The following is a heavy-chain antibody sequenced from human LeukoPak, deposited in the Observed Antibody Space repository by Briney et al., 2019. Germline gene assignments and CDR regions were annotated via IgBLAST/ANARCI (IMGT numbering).Heavy chain of an antibody. V-gene: IGHV3-7*03. Sequence: GGSLRLSCAAPGFTFLNSWMSWVRQAPGKGLEWMANIKPDGSQKYYVDSVKGRFTISRDNAKNSLYLQVDSLTAEDTAIYYCARDRDSNWYPYHDYWGQGVLVTVSS. J-gene: IGHJ4*02. CDR2: IKPDGSQK. CDR1: GFTFLNSW. CDR3: ARDRDSNWYPYHDY. D-gene: IGHD6-13*01.